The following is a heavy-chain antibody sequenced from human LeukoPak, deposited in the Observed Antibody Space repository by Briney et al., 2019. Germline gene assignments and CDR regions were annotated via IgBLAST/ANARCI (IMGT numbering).Heavy chain of an antibody. CDR3: ARSPSLIRFLEWLHRYYFDY. D-gene: IGHD3-3*01. Sequence: ASVKVSCKASGYTFTSYDINWVRQATGQGLEWMGWMNPNSGNTGYAQKFQGRVTMTRNTSISTAYTELSSLRSEDTAVYYCARSPSLIRFLEWLHRYYFDYWGQGTLVTVSS. CDR1: GYTFTSYD. J-gene: IGHJ4*02. CDR2: MNPNSGNT. V-gene: IGHV1-8*01.